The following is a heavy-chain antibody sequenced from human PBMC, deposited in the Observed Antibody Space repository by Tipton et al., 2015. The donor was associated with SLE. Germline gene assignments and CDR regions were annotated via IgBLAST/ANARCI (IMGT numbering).Heavy chain of an antibody. V-gene: IGHV4-59*08. CDR1: GGSISSYY. D-gene: IGHD2-15*01. Sequence: TLSLTCTVSGGSISSYYWSWIRQPPGKGLEWIGYIYYSGSTNYNPSLKSRVIISVDTSKNQFSLKLSSVTAADTAVYYCARQPRIVVVVAATPGYFDYWGQGTLVTVSS. J-gene: IGHJ4*02. CDR2: IYYSGST. CDR3: ARQPRIVVVVAATPGYFDY.